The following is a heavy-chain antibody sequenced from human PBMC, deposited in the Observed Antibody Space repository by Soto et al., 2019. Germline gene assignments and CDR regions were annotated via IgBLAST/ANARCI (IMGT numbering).Heavy chain of an antibody. J-gene: IGHJ5*02. CDR3: ASTAYYDFWSGYYTGFWFDP. CDR1: GGSISSSSYY. Sequence: PSETLSLTCTVSGGSISSSSYYWGWIRQPPGKGLEWIGSIYYSGSTYYNPSLKSRVTISLDTSNNQFSLTLSSVTAADTAVYYCASTAYYDFWSGYYTGFWFDPWGQGTLVTVSS. CDR2: IYYSGST. V-gene: IGHV4-39*01. D-gene: IGHD3-3*01.